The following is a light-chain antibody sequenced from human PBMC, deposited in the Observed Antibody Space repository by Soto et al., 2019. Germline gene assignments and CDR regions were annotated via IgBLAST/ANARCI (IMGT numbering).Light chain of an antibody. J-gene: IGLJ1*01. CDR3: CSYTSSRTYV. Sequence: QSALTQPASVFGSPGRSITISCTGTSSDVGRYKFVSWYQQHPGKAPKVMIYEGSKRPSGVSNRFSGSKSGNTASLTISGLQAEDEADYYCCSYTSSRTYVFGTGTKVTVL. V-gene: IGLV2-23*01. CDR1: SSDVGRYKF. CDR2: EGS.